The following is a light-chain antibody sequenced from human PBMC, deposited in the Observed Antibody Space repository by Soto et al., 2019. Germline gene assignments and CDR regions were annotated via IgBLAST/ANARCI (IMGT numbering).Light chain of an antibody. J-gene: IGKJ5*01. V-gene: IGKV3-11*01. Sequence: EIVLTQSPATLSLSPGERATLSCRASQSVSRYLAWYQQKPGQPPSLLIYDASYRATGIPARFSGSGSGTDFTLTISSLEPEDFAVYYCKQRSNWITCGQGTRLVI. CDR3: KQRSNWIT. CDR1: QSVSRY. CDR2: DAS.